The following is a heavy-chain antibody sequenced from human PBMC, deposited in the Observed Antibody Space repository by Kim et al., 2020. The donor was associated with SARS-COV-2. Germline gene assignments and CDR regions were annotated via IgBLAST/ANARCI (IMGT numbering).Heavy chain of an antibody. V-gene: IGHV1-3*01. CDR3: ARDLREYSSSWTNWFDP. D-gene: IGHD6-13*01. J-gene: IGHJ5*02. Sequence: FQGRVTITRDPSASTAYMELSSLRSEDTAVYYCARDLREYSSSWTNWFDPWGQGTLVTVSS.